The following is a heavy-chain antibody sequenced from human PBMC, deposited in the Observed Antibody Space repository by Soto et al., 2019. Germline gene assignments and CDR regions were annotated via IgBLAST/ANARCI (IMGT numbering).Heavy chain of an antibody. V-gene: IGHV4-30-4*01. D-gene: IGHD3-22*01. Sequence: QVQLQESGPGLVKPSQTLSLTCTVSGASISGGDYYWTWIRQPPGKGLEWIGSIYYTGNTYSNPSLEIRLSISVDPSKNQFALMLTSVTAPDTAIYYCARATYDSSTYYLDYWGQGTLVTVSS. CDR2: IYYTGNT. J-gene: IGHJ4*02. CDR3: ARATYDSSTYYLDY. CDR1: GASISGGDYY.